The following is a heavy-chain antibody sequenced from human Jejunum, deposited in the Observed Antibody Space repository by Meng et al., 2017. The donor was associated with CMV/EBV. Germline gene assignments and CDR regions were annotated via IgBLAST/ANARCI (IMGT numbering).Heavy chain of an antibody. CDR1: GFTFNTFA. V-gene: IGHV3-23*01. D-gene: IGHD5/OR15-5a*01. CDR3: AKLSDV. CDR2: ISGSSGVT. J-gene: IGHJ6*02. Sequence: SLKTSCEASGFTFNTFAMTWVRLAPGKGLEWVAIISGSSGVTYYADSVKGRFTISRDNSKNTLYLEMNSLRAEDTATYYCAKLSDVWGQGTTVTVSS.